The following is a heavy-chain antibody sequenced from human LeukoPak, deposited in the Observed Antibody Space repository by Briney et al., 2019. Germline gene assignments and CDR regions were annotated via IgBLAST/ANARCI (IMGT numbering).Heavy chain of an antibody. CDR3: ARRVAAAASDY. CDR2: IYYSGST. V-gene: IGHV4-39*01. D-gene: IGHD6-13*01. Sequence: SETLSLTCTVSGGSISSSSYYLGWIRKPPGKGLERIGSIYYSGSTYYNPSVKSRVTISVDTSKNQFSLKLSSVTAADTAVYDCARRVAAAASDYWGQGTLVTLSS. J-gene: IGHJ4*02. CDR1: GGSISSSSYY.